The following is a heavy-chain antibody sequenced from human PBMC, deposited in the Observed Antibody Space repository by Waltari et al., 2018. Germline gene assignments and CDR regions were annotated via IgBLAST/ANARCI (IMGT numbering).Heavy chain of an antibody. CDR3: AREYYYDGSTYDH. J-gene: IGHJ4*02. CDR2: RSSDGKYI. D-gene: IGHD3-22*01. Sequence: VHLVESGGGLVKSGGSLRLSCAASGFLFSNYNMDWVRQAPGKGWEWVSSRSSDGKYIYYADSVEGRFTVSRDNAKSSLFVQMNSLRAEDTAVYYCAREYYYDGSTYDHWGQGTLVTVSS. CDR1: GFLFSNYN. V-gene: IGHV3-21*06.